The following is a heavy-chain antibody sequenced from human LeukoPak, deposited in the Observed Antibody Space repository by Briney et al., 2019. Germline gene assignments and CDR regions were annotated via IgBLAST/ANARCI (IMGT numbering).Heavy chain of an antibody. J-gene: IGHJ3*02. CDR3: ASEAPLWRSGTPREAFDI. V-gene: IGHV3-53*01. Sequence: GGSLRLSCTVSGFTVSSNSMSWVRQAPGKGLEWVSFIYSDNTHYSDSVKGRFTISRDNAKNSLYLQMNSLRAEDTALYYCASEAPLWRSGTPREAFDIWAKGQWSSSLQ. CDR1: GFTVSSNS. D-gene: IGHD3-3*01. CDR2: IYSDNT.